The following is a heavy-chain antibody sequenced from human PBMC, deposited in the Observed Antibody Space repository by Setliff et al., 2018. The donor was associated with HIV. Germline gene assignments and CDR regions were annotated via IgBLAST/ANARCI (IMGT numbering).Heavy chain of an antibody. CDR2: TFAGGST. J-gene: IGHJ4*02. CDR3: AKSLLVAGNDY. V-gene: IGHV3-53*01. D-gene: IGHD2-8*02. Sequence: GSLRLSCAASEVSVSGHYMGWARQTPGKGLEWVSVTFAGGSTDYADSVKGRFTVSRDHSTNTLNLQMISLRADDTAVYYCAKSLLVAGNDYWGQGTLVTVSS. CDR1: EVSVSGHY.